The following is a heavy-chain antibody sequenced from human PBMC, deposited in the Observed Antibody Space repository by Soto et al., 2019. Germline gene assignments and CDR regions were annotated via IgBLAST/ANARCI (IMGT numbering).Heavy chain of an antibody. CDR2: IIPIFGTA. Sequence: ASVKVSCKASGGTFSSYAISWVRQAPGQGLEWMGGIIPIFGTANYAQKFQGRVTITADKSTSTAYMELSSLRSEDTAVYYCARGTDIVVVPAAIAMHYYYYGMDVWGQGTTVTVSS. CDR3: ARGTDIVVVPAAIAMHYYYYGMDV. D-gene: IGHD2-2*01. CDR1: GGTFSSYA. V-gene: IGHV1-69*06. J-gene: IGHJ6*02.